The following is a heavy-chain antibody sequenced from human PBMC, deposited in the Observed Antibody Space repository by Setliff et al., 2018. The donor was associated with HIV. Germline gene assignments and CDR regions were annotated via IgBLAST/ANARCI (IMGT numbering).Heavy chain of an antibody. V-gene: IGHV1-18*01. CDR3: ARQLSNSLDF. CDR2: ISPDNANT. CDR1: GYTFSRYG. D-gene: IGHD7-27*01. J-gene: IGHJ4*02. Sequence: ASVKVSCKTSGYTFSRYGFSWVRQAPGQGLEWMGWISPDNANTRLTETFRGRVTMTRDTPLNTAYVELSGLRSDDTAVYFCARQLSNSLDFWGQGTLVTVSS.